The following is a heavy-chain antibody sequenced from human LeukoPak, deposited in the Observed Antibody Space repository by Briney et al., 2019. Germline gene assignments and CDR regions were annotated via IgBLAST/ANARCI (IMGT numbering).Heavy chain of an antibody. CDR2: ISGSGSNT. D-gene: IGHD2-15*01. J-gene: IGHJ6*02. Sequence: PGGSLRLSCAGSGFTFGNYDMSWVRQAPGKGLEWVSTISGSGSNTYYADSVKGRFTISRDNTKNKLYLHMNSLRAEDPAEYYCAKKPAAGYCSGGSCSSYYSYNGMDVWAQGNTVTVSS. V-gene: IGHV3-23*01. CDR3: AKKPAAGYCSGGSCSSYYSYNGMDV. CDR1: GFTFGNYD.